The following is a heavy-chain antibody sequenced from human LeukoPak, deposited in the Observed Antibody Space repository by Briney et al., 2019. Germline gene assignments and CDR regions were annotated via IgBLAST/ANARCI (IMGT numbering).Heavy chain of an antibody. D-gene: IGHD6-6*01. V-gene: IGHV1-2*02. CDR3: ARVPSIAARLPDY. CDR1: GYTFTSYY. Sequence: ASVKVSCKASGYTFTSYYMHWVRQAPGQGLEWMGWINPNSGGTNYAQKFQGRVTMTRDTSISTAYMELSRLRSDDTAVYYCARVPSIAARLPDYWGQGTLVTVSS. J-gene: IGHJ4*02. CDR2: INPNSGGT.